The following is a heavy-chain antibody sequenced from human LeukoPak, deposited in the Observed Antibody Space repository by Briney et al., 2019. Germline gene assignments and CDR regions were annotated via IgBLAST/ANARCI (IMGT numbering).Heavy chain of an antibody. V-gene: IGHV4-59*08. CDR1: GGSISGDH. Sequence: SETLSLTCTVSGGSISGDHWNWIRQPPGKGLEWIGYIYYSGNTNYNPSLKSRVTISLDTSKNQFSLKLSSVTAADTAVYYCARRNDFDIWGQGTMVTVSS. J-gene: IGHJ3*02. CDR2: IYYSGNT. CDR3: ARRNDFDI.